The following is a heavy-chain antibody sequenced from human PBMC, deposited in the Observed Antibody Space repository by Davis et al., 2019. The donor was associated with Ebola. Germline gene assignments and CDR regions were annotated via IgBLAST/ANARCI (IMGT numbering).Heavy chain of an antibody. V-gene: IGHV1-58*02. CDR3: AADDGAILRRAAVPHYYMDV. D-gene: IGHD6-13*01. CDR2: IAVGSGNT. Sequence: SVKVSCKASGFTFSSSAMQWVRQTRGQRLEWIGWIAVGSGNTHYAPKFQERVTITRDKSTSTAYMELSSLRSEDTAVYYCAADDGAILRRAAVPHYYMDVWGKGTSVTVSS. CDR1: GFTFSSSA. J-gene: IGHJ6*03.